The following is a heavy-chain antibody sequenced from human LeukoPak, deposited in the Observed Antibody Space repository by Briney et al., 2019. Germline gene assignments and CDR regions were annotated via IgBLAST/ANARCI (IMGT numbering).Heavy chain of an antibody. J-gene: IGHJ4*02. CDR3: ARAPREWLLGYYFDY. V-gene: IGHV3-48*04. Sequence: GGSLRLSCAASGFTFSNYNMNWVRQAPGKGLEWVSYISSSSSTIYYADSVKGRFTISRDNTKNSLFLQMNSLRAEDTAVYYCARAPREWLLGYYFDYWGQGTLVTVSS. D-gene: IGHD3-3*01. CDR1: GFTFSNYN. CDR2: ISSSSSTI.